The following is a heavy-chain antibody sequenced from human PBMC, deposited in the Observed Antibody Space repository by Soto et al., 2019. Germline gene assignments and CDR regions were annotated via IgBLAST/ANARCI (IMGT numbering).Heavy chain of an antibody. V-gene: IGHV1-18*01. J-gene: IGHJ6*02. CDR1: GYTFTSYG. CDR3: AREIVLWFGELPSVYGMDV. Sequence: GASVKVSCKASGYTFTSYGISWVRQAPGQGLEWMGWISAYNGNTNYAQKLQGRVTMTTDTSTSTAYMELRSLRSDDTAAYYCAREIVLWFGELPSVYGMDVWGQGTTVTVSS. D-gene: IGHD3-10*01. CDR2: ISAYNGNT.